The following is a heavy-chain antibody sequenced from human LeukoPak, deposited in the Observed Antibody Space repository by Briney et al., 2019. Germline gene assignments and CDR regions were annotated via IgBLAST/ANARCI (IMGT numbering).Heavy chain of an antibody. CDR3: ARDYPTFGVVTIFDY. J-gene: IGHJ4*02. CDR2: IKQDGSEK. D-gene: IGHD3-3*01. CDR1: GFTFSSYW. Sequence: GGSLRLSCAASGFTFSSYWMSWVRQAPGKGLEWVANIKQDGSEKYYVDSVKGRFTISRDNAKNSLYLQMNSLRAEDTAVYYCARDYPTFGVVTIFDYWGQGTLVNVSS. V-gene: IGHV3-7*01.